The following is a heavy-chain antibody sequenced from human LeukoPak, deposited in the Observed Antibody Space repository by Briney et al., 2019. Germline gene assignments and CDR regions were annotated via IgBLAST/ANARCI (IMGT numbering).Heavy chain of an antibody. Sequence: GGSLRLSCAASGFTFSNFAMSWIRQAPGKGLEWVSALNGDNTYYADSVKGRFTISRDNSKNTLYLQMNSLRAEDTAVYYCAKGVYSSSLGYYYYYMDVWGKGTTVTVSS. CDR1: GFTFSNFA. D-gene: IGHD6-6*01. J-gene: IGHJ6*03. V-gene: IGHV3-23*01. CDR2: LNGDNT. CDR3: AKGVYSSSLGYYYYYMDV.